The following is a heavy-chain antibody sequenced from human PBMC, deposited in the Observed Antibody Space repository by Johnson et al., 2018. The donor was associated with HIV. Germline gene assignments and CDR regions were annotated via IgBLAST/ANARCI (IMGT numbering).Heavy chain of an antibody. CDR2: LRHDGINK. J-gene: IGHJ3*01. CDR3: SNYYGPPL. Sequence: QVQLVESGGGVVQPGGSLRLSCAASGFTFSSYGMHWVRQAPGKGLEWVAFLRHDGINKYYADSVKGRFTISRDNSKNTLYLQMNSLKTEDTAVYYCSNYYGPPLWGRGTMVTVSS. CDR1: GFTFSSYG. V-gene: IGHV3-30*02. D-gene: IGHD3-10*01.